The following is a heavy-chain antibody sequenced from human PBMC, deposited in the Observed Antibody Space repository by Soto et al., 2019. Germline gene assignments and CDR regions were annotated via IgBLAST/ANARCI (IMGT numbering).Heavy chain of an antibody. J-gene: IGHJ4*02. CDR2: ISDSGDGT. D-gene: IGHD6-19*01. Sequence: EVQLLESGGGLVRPGGSLRLSCAGSGFEVGSYAVGWVRQAPGEGLEWVSVISDSGDGTNYADSVTGRFTISRDKSKNMLYLQMNSLRAEDTAVYYCAKGMGGESSGWFDFWGQGTLVTVSS. CDR3: AKGMGGESSGWFDF. V-gene: IGHV3-23*01. CDR1: GFEVGSYA.